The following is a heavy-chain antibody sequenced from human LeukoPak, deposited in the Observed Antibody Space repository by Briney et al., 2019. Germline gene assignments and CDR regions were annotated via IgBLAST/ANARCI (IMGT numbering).Heavy chain of an antibody. CDR2: INPNSGGT. CDR1: GYTFTGYY. D-gene: IGHD3-10*01. V-gene: IGHV1-2*02. Sequence: GASVKVSCKASGYTFTGYYMHWVRQAPGQGLEWMGWINPNSGGTNYAQKFQGRVTMTRDTSISTAYMELSRLRSDDTAVYYCAREDALNYYGPGSYYYYYYYMDVWGKGTTVTVSS. CDR3: AREDALNYYGPGSYYYYYYYMDV. J-gene: IGHJ6*03.